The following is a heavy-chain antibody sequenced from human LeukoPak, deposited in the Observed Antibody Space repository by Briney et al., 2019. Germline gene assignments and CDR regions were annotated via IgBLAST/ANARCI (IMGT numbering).Heavy chain of an antibody. J-gene: IGHJ4*02. D-gene: IGHD4-23*01. CDR1: GFTFSSYA. Sequence: PGGSLRLSCAASGFTFSSYALHWVRQAPGKGLEWVAVVSYDGSNKYYTDSVKGRFTISRDNSKNTLYLQMNSLRAEDTAVYYCARGPAMTTVALWGQGTLVTVSS. V-gene: IGHV3-30-3*01. CDR3: ARGPAMTTVAL. CDR2: VSYDGSNK.